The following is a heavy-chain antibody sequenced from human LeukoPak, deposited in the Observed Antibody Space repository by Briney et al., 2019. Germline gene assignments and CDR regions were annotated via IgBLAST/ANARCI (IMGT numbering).Heavy chain of an antibody. V-gene: IGHV1-8*03. CDR1: GYTFTNYH. J-gene: IGHJ4*02. D-gene: IGHD2-21*02. CDR2: INPDTGDK. CDR3: ARTTSMTASGYDY. Sequence: ASVKVSCKASGYTFTNYHINWVRQASGQGLEWMTWINPDTGDKGYARKFQDRVTITTDTSISTAYMELSSLSSEDTAVYLCARTTSMTASGYDYWGQGTLVSVSS.